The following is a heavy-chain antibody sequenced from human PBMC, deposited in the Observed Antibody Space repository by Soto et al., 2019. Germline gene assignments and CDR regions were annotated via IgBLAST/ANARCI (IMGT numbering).Heavy chain of an antibody. D-gene: IGHD6-19*01. CDR2: IYHSGSA. CDR3: ARQRGQWLVLD. V-gene: IGHV4-39*01. J-gene: IGHJ4*02. CDR1: GGSISSSTYY. Sequence: QLQLQESGPGLVKPSETLSLTCTVSGGSISSSTYYWGWIRQPPGKGLDWIGSIYHSGSAYYNPSLKSRVTISVDTSKNQFSLNLSSVTAADAAVYSCARQRGQWLVLDWGQGTLVTVSS.